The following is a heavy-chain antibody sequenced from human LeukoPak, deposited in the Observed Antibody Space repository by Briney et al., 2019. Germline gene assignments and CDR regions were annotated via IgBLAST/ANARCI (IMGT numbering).Heavy chain of an antibody. CDR2: IGSSTFGT. J-gene: IGHJ4*02. V-gene: IGHV3-23*01. CDR1: GFTFSNYA. D-gene: IGHD3-3*01. CDR3: AKHSGQGDFNY. Sequence: PGGSLRLSCATSGFTFSNYAMSWVRQAPGKGLEWVPAIGSSTFGTYYADSVKGRFTISRDISRNTVYLQMNSLRVEGTAIYFCAKHSGQGDFNYWGQGALVTVSS.